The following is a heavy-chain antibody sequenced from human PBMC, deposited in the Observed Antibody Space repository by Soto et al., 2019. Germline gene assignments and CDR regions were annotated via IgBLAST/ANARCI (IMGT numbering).Heavy chain of an antibody. CDR2: INYSGRTT. V-gene: IGHV3-23*01. Sequence: VQLLESGGGLVQPGGSLRLSCAASGFTFYNYAMSWVRQAPGQGLEWVSAINYSGRTTYYADSVKVRFTISRDNSKNTLFLPMNSLRAEDTAAYYCAKEGDLHDFWSGYGLDVWGQGTTVTVSS. CDR3: AKEGDLHDFWSGYGLDV. J-gene: IGHJ6*02. D-gene: IGHD3-3*01. CDR1: GFTFYNYA.